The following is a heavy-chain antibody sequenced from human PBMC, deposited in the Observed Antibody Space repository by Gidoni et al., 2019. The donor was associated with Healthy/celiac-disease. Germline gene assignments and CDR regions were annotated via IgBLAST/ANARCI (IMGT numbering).Heavy chain of an antibody. CDR2: ISDNGGNT. Sequence: EVQLVESGGGLVQPGGSLRLSCSASGFTFSTYSMHWVRQAPGRELEYVSAISDNGGNTYFADSVKGRFTISRDNSKNTLYLQMTSLRPEDTAVYYCVKGNQWLGVFDYWGQGTLVTVSS. CDR1: GFTFSTYS. D-gene: IGHD6-19*01. CDR3: VKGNQWLGVFDY. V-gene: IGHV3-64D*06. J-gene: IGHJ4*02.